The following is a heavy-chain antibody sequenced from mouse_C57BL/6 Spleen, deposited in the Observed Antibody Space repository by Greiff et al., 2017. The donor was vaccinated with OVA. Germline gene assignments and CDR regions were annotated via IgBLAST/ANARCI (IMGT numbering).Heavy chain of an antibody. Sequence: QVQLQQPGTELVKPGASVKLSCKASGYTFTSYWMHWVKQRPGQGLEWIGNINPSNGGTNYNEKFKSKATLTVDKSSSTAYMQLSSLTSEDSAVYYCARAKCGTTVVDWYFDVWGTGTTVTVSS. D-gene: IGHD1-1*01. J-gene: IGHJ1*03. CDR3: ARAKCGTTVVDWYFDV. CDR2: INPSNGGT. V-gene: IGHV1-53*01. CDR1: GYTFTSYW.